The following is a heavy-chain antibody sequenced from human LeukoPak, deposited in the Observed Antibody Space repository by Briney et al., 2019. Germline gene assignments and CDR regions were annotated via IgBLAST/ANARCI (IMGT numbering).Heavy chain of an antibody. Sequence: GGSLRLSCAVSGFTSGIYAVSWVRQAPGKGLEWVSAIGTAGDTYYPGSVKGRFTISRENAKNSLYLQMNSLRAEDTAVYYCARAPPYSGLDYWGQGTLVTVSS. CDR1: GFTSGIYA. D-gene: IGHD5-12*01. CDR2: IGTAGDT. J-gene: IGHJ4*02. V-gene: IGHV3-13*01. CDR3: ARAPPYSGLDY.